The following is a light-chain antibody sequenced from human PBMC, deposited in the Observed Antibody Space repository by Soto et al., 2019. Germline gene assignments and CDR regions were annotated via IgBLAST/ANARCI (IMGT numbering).Light chain of an antibody. V-gene: IGLV2-14*01. CDR1: SNDVGGYNY. CDR3: SSFTRSSTYV. Sequence: QSVLTQPASVSGSPGQSITISCTGTSNDVGGYNYVSWHQHHPGKAPKLMIYEASNRPSGVSNRFSGSKSGNTASLTISGLQAEDEADYYCSSFTRSSTYVFGSGTKV. CDR2: EAS. J-gene: IGLJ1*01.